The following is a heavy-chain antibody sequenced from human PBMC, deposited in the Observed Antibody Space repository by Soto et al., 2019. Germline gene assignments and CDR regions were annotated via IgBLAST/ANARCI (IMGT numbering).Heavy chain of an antibody. J-gene: IGHJ6*02. Sequence: QVQLVQSGAEVKKPGASVKVSCKASGYTFTRSGISWVRQAPGQGPEWMGWISSYNGDTNYAQTLQGRVTMTTDTSTSTAYMELSSLRSDDTAVYYCAREGVAPYYYSGMDVWGQGTPVTVSS. V-gene: IGHV1-18*01. CDR1: GYTFTRSG. CDR3: AREGVAPYYYSGMDV. D-gene: IGHD5-12*01. CDR2: ISSYNGDT.